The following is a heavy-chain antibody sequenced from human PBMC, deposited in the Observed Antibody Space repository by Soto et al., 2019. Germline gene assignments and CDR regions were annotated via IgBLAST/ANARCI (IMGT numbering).Heavy chain of an antibody. Sequence: GGSLRLSCAASGFTLSSYEMNWVRQAPGKGLEWVSYISSSGSTIYYADSVKGRFTISRDNAKNSLYLQMNSLRAEDTAVYYGERGASARELHAFDIWGQGTMVTVSS. D-gene: IGHD1-7*01. CDR1: GFTLSSYE. CDR3: ERGASARELHAFDI. V-gene: IGHV3-48*03. CDR2: ISSSGSTI. J-gene: IGHJ3*02.